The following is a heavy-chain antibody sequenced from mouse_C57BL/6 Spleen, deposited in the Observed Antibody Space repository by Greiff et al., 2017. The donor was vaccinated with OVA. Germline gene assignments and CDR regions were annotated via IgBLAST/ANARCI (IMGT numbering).Heavy chain of an antibody. J-gene: IGHJ4*01. CDR3: ARDSEVYGRSSYYYAMDY. V-gene: IGHV3-5*01. CDR1: GISITTGNYR. D-gene: IGHD1-1*01. Sequence: EVKLVESGPGLVKPSQTVFLTCTVTGISITTGNYRWSWIRQFPGNKLEWIGYIYYSGTITYNPSLTSRTTITRDTPKNQFFLEMNSLAAKDTATYYCARDSEVYGRSSYYYAMDYWGQGTSVTVSS. CDR2: IYYSGTI.